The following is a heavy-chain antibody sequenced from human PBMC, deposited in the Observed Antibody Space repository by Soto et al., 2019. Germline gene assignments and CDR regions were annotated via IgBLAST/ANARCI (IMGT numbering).Heavy chain of an antibody. V-gene: IGHV5-51*01. CDR2: IYPDDSDT. Sequence: HGESLKISCKGSGYSFTTYWIGWVRQMPGKGLEWMGIIYPDDSDTRYSPSFQGQVTISADKSISTAYLQWSSLMASDSAMYYCARRSGRAGYRDAFDIWGQGTMVTVSS. CDR1: GYSFTTYW. J-gene: IGHJ3*02. CDR3: ARRSGRAGYRDAFDI. D-gene: IGHD3-10*01.